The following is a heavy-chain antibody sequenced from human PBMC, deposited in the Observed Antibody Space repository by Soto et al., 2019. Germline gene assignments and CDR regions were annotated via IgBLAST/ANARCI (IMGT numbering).Heavy chain of an antibody. J-gene: IGHJ6*02. V-gene: IGHV4-61*01. CDR3: ARVAEGYYYGMDV. CDR1: GDSVTSVSDY. Sequence: SETLSLTCTVSGDSVTSVSDYWSWIRQPPGKGLEWIGYIFYSGSTNYNPSLRSRVTLSVDTSKNQFSLKLRSVTAADAAVYYCARVAEGYYYGMDVWGQGTTVTVSS. CDR2: IFYSGST.